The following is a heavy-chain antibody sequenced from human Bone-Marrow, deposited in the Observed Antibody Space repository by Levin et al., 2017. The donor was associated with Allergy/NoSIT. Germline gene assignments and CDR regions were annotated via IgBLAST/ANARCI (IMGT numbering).Heavy chain of an antibody. J-gene: IGHJ4*02. CDR2: ISYDGSNK. CDR1: GFTFSSYA. D-gene: IGHD2-8*01. Sequence: QTGGSLRLSCAASGFTFSSYAMHWVRQAPGKGLEWVAVISYDGSNKYYADSVKGRFTISRDNSKNTLYLQMNSLRAEDTAVYYCARSGGLYFFDYWGQGTLVTVSS. V-gene: IGHV3-30*04. CDR3: ARSGGLYFFDY.